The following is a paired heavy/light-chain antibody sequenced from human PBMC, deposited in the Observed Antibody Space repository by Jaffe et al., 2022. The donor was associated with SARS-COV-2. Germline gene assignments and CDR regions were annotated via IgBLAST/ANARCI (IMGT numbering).Heavy chain of an antibody. Sequence: QVQLVQSGAEVKKPGASVKVSCKPSGYTFTSYFLHWVRQAPGQGLEWMGVINPRDGSRSYAQRFQGRITLTRDTSTSIVYMELSSLRSEDTAVYYCARTRVIFESRKGFDYWGQGTLVAVSS. CDR3: ARTRVIFESRKGFDY. V-gene: IGHV1-46*01. J-gene: IGHJ4*02. CDR1: GYTFTSYF. CDR2: INPRDGSR. D-gene: IGHD3-3*01.
Light chain of an antibody. Sequence: DIQMTQSPSSLSASVGDRVTITCQASQDISNYLNWYQQKPGKAPKLLIYDASNLETGVPSRFSGSGSGTDFTFTISSLQPEDFATYYCQQYDNLLTFGQGTKLEIK. J-gene: IGKJ2*01. V-gene: IGKV1-33*01. CDR1: QDISNY. CDR2: DAS. CDR3: QQYDNLLT.